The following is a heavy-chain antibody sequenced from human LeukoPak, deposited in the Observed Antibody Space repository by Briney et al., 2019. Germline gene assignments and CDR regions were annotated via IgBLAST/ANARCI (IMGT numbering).Heavy chain of an antibody. D-gene: IGHD6-19*01. CDR3: APSMAGFNWFDP. CDR2: ISKDGSST. Sequence: PRGSLRLSCAASASTFSSNWMHWVRQAPGKGLVWVSRISKDGSSTSYADSVKGRFTISRDNAKNTLYLQMSSLTAEDTAVYYCAPSMAGFNWFDPWGQGTLVTVSS. J-gene: IGHJ5*02. CDR1: ASTFSSNW. V-gene: IGHV3-74*01.